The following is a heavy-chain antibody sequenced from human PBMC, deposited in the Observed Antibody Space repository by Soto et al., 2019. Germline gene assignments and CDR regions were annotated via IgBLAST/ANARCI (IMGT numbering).Heavy chain of an antibody. Sequence: GGSLRLSCAASGFTFSSYSMNWVRQAPGKGLEWVSSISSSSSYIYYADSVKGRFTISRDNAKNSLYLQMNSLRAEDTAVYYCARDGYGDYRGHYYYYMDVWGKGTTVTVSS. CDR3: ARDGYGDYRGHYYYYMDV. CDR2: ISSSSSYI. J-gene: IGHJ6*03. CDR1: GFTFSSYS. D-gene: IGHD4-17*01. V-gene: IGHV3-21*01.